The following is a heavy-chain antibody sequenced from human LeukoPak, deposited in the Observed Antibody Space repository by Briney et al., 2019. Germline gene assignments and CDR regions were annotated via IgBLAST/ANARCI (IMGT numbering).Heavy chain of an antibody. CDR3: AKGAVLLEWLFYFDY. Sequence: GGSLRLSCAASGFTFSSYGMHWVRQAPGKGLEWVAFIRYDGSNKYYADSVKGRFTISRDNSKNTLYLQMNSLRAEDTAVYYCAKGAVLLEWLFYFDYWGQGTLVTVSS. CDR2: IRYDGSNK. V-gene: IGHV3-30*02. D-gene: IGHD3-3*01. J-gene: IGHJ4*02. CDR1: GFTFSSYG.